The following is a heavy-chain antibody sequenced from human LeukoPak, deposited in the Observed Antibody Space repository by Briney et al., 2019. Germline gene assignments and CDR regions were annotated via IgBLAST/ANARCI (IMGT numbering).Heavy chain of an antibody. CDR2: INHSGST. CDR1: GGSFSGYY. D-gene: IGHD3-16*02. CDR3: ARGYYDYVWGSYREQDAFDI. Sequence: PSETLSLTCAVYGGSFSGYYWSWIRQPPGKGLEWIGEINHSGSTNYNPSLKSRVTISVDTSKDQFSLKLSSVTAADTAVYHCARGYYDYVWGSYREQDAFDIWGQGTMVTVSS. V-gene: IGHV4-34*01. J-gene: IGHJ3*02.